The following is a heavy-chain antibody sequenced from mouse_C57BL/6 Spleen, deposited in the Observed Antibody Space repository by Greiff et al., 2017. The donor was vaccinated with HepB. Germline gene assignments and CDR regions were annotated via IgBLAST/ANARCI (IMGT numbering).Heavy chain of an antibody. CDR2: INPGSGGT. D-gene: IGHD3-2*02. CDR1: GYAFTNYL. J-gene: IGHJ2*01. V-gene: IGHV1-54*01. CDR3: ARRQLSYYFDY. Sequence: VQLQQSGAELVRPGTSVKVSCKASGYAFTNYLIEWVKQRPGQGLEWIGVINPGSGGTNYNEKFKGKATLTADKSSSTAYMQLSSLTSEDSAVYFCARRQLSYYFDYWGQGTTLTVSS.